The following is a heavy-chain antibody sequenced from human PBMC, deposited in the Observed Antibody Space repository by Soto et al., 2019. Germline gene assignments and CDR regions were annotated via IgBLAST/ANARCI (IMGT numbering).Heavy chain of an antibody. V-gene: IGHV1-3*05. Sequence: QVQLVQSGAEEKKPGASVKVSCKASGYTFTSYAMHWVRQAPGQRLEWMGWINAGNGNTKYSQKFQGRVIITRDTSASTAYMEMSSLRSEDTAVYYCARSGYCISTSCYPYYYYGMDVWGQGTTVTVSS. CDR3: ARSGYCISTSCYPYYYYGMDV. CDR1: GYTFTSYA. J-gene: IGHJ6*02. D-gene: IGHD2-2*01. CDR2: INAGNGNT.